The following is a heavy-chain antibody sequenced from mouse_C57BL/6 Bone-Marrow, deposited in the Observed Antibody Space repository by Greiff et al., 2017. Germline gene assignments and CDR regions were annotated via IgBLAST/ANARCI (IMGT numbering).Heavy chain of an antibody. CDR3: AGDPDYYGSKAWFAY. CDR2: ITHSGET. CDR1: GFPITSGYY. D-gene: IGHD1-1*01. J-gene: IGHJ3*01. Sequence: QVQLQQSGPGLVKPSQSLFLTCFITGFPITSGYYWIWIRQSPGKPLEWMGYITHSGETFYNPSLQSPISITRETSKNQFFLQLNSVTTEDTAMYYCAGDPDYYGSKAWFAYWGQGTLVTVSA. V-gene: IGHV12-3*01.